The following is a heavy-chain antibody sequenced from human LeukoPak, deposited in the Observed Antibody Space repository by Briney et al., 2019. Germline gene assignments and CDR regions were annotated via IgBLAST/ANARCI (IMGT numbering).Heavy chain of an antibody. CDR3: ARDSSTSPFDY. V-gene: IGHV3-21*01. Sequence: GGSLRLSCAASGFTFSSYSMNWVRQAPGKGLEWVSSISSSSYIYYADSVKGRFTISRGNAKNSLYLQMNSLRAEDTAVYYCARDSSTSPFDYWGQGTLVTVSS. J-gene: IGHJ4*02. CDR1: GFTFSSYS. D-gene: IGHD2-2*01. CDR2: ISSSSYI.